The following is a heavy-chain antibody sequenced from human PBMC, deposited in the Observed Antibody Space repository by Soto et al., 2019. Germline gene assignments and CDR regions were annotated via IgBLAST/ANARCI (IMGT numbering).Heavy chain of an antibody. V-gene: IGHV3-23*01. CDR2: ISDGGGDT. CDR1: GFTFSNYA. CDR3: AKDHFGSGSYRFDY. J-gene: IGHJ4*02. D-gene: IGHD3-10*01. Sequence: GGSLRLSCAASGFTFSNYAMNWVRPAPGKGLEWVSGISDGGGDTYYADSVKGRFTISRDNSKNTLYLQMTSLRAEDTAVYHCAKDHFGSGSYRFDYWGQGTLVTVSS.